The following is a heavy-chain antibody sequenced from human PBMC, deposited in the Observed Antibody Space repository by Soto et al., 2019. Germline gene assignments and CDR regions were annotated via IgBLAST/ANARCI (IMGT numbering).Heavy chain of an antibody. CDR1: GFSLSTSGVG. CDR2: IYWDDDK. CDR3: AHSSAPLDFWSGYYTGNFDY. V-gene: IGHV2-5*02. J-gene: IGHJ4*02. D-gene: IGHD3-3*01. Sequence: SGPTLVNPTQTLTLTCTFSGFSLSTSGVGVGWIRQPPGKALEWLALIYWDDDKRYSPSLKSRLTITKDTSKNQVVLTMTNMDPVDTATYYCAHSSAPLDFWSGYYTGNFDYWGQGTLVTVSS.